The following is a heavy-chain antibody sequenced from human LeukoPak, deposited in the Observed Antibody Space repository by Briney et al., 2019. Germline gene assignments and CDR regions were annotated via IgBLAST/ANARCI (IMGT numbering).Heavy chain of an antibody. V-gene: IGHV1-18*01. J-gene: IGHJ4*02. Sequence: DSVKVSCKASGYTFTSYDISWVRQAPGQGLEWMGWTSAYNGNTNFAQKFQGRVTMTTDTSTSTAYMELRSLTSDDTAVYYCAREGGLAAAGYDYWGQGTLVTVSS. D-gene: IGHD6-13*01. CDR3: AREGGLAAAGYDY. CDR1: GYTFTSYD. CDR2: TSAYNGNT.